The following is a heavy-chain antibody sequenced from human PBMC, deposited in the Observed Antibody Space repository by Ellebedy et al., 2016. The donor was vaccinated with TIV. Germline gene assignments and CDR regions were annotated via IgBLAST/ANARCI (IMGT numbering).Heavy chain of an antibody. CDR2: ISSSSSYI. V-gene: IGHV3-21*01. CDR1: GFTVSSNY. Sequence: GESLKISXAASGFTVSSNYMSWVRQAPGKGLEWVSSISSSSSYIYYADSVKGRFTISRDNAKNSLYLQMNSLRAEDTAVYYCSLLSQVVNWFDPWGQGTLVTVSS. CDR3: SLLSQVVNWFDP. J-gene: IGHJ5*02. D-gene: IGHD2-2*01.